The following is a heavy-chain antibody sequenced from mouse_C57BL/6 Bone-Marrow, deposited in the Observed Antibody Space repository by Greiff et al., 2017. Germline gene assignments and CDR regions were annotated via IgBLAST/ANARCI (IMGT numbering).Heavy chain of an antibody. D-gene: IGHD2-2*01. Sequence: QVQLQQPGAELVKPGASVKMSCKASGYTFTSYWITWVKQRPGQGLEWIGDIYPGSGSTNYNEKFKSKATLTVDTSSSTAYMQLSSLTSEDSAVYYCARGRIYYGYDDGDYWGQGTTLTVSS. CDR1: GYTFTSYW. CDR3: ARGRIYYGYDDGDY. V-gene: IGHV1-55*01. J-gene: IGHJ2*01. CDR2: IYPGSGST.